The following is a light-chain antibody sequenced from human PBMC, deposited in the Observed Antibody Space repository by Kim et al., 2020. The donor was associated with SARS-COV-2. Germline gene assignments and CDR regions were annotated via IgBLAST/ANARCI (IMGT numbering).Light chain of an antibody. J-gene: IGKJ1*01. CDR1: QNVSSW. Sequence: DIQITQSPATLSASVGDRVTITCRASQNVSSWLAWFQQGPGKAPRLLIYTTSNLETGVPTRFSGDGSGTEFTLTINNLQPGDFASYYCQQYNTFPWTFGQGTKVDIK. V-gene: IGKV1-5*03. CDR3: QQYNTFPWT. CDR2: TTS.